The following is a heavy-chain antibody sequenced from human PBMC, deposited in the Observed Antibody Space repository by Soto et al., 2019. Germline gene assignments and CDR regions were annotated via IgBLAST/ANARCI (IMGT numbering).Heavy chain of an antibody. Sequence: LXLSGETCGYISNTYGMHWVRQAPGKGLEWVAVIWPDGSNRYYADSVSGQFTISRDNSKNTLFLQMNSLSAEDTGVYYCARAAWLYYGMDVWGQGTKVTVSS. CDR1: GYISNTYG. CDR3: ARAAWLYYGMDV. CDR2: IWPDGSNR. D-gene: IGHD3-22*01. V-gene: IGHV3-33*01. J-gene: IGHJ6*02.